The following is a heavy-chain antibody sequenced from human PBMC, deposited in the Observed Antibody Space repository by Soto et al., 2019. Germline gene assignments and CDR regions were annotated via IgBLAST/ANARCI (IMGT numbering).Heavy chain of an antibody. CDR1: GYTFTSYD. V-gene: IGHV1-8*01. CDR2: MNPNSGNT. CDR3: ARGWLERRVYYYGMDV. J-gene: IGHJ6*02. D-gene: IGHD1-1*01. Sequence: QVQLVQSGAEVKKPGASVKVSCKASGYTFTSYDINWVRQATGQGLEWMGWMNPNSGNTGYAQKFQGRVTMTRNTSISTAYMELSSLRSEDTAVYSCARGWLERRVYYYGMDVWGQGTTVTVSS.